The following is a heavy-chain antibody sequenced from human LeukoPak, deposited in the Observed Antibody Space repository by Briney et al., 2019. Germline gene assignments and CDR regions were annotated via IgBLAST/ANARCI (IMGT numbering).Heavy chain of an antibody. CDR1: GFTFSSYA. V-gene: IGHV3-23*01. CDR3: AKDLYLFRTPGAFDI. Sequence: PGGSLRLSCAASGFTFSSYAMSWVRQAPGKGLEWVSAIGGSGGSTYYADSVKGRFTISRDNSKNTLYLQMNSPRAEDTAVYYCAKDLYLFRTPGAFDIWGQGTMVTVSS. CDR2: IGGSGGST. D-gene: IGHD2-15*01. J-gene: IGHJ3*02.